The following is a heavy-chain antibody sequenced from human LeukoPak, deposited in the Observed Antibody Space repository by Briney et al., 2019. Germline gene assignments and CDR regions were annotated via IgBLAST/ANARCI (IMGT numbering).Heavy chain of an antibody. V-gene: IGHV3-30-3*01. D-gene: IGHD3-22*01. Sequence: GRSLRLSCAASGFTLSSYAMHWVRQAPGKGLEWVALISYDGSNKYYADSVKGRFTISRDNSKNTLYLQMNSLRAEDTAVYYCARGSPYYDSSAYYENFDFWGQGTLVTVSS. CDR1: GFTLSSYA. CDR3: ARGSPYYDSSAYYENFDF. J-gene: IGHJ4*02. CDR2: ISYDGSNK.